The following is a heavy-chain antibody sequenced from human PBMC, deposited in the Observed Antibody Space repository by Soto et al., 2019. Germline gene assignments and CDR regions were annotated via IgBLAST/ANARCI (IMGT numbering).Heavy chain of an antibody. CDR2: IRSKPNNYAT. V-gene: IGHV3-73*01. D-gene: IGHD3-3*01. J-gene: IGHJ6*03. Sequence: PGGSLRLSCAASGFTFSGCAIHWVRQASGKGLEWVGRIRSKPNNYATAYGASVKGRFTISRDDSKNTAYLQMNSLNTEDTAVYYCSRQASDFWSGKPQYYMDVWGKGTTVTVSS. CDR1: GFTFSGCA. CDR3: SRQASDFWSGKPQYYMDV.